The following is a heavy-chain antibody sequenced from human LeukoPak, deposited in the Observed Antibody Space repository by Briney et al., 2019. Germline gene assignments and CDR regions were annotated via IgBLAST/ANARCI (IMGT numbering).Heavy chain of an antibody. D-gene: IGHD6-6*01. CDR1: GFTFSSYG. Sequence: PGRSLRLSCAASGFTFSSYGMHWVRQAPGKGLEWEAVISYDGSNKYYADSVKGRFTISRDNSKNTLYLQMNSLRAEDTAVYCCARDGKKAALVYWGQGTLVTVSS. CDR2: ISYDGSNK. CDR3: ARDGKKAALVY. V-gene: IGHV3-30*03. J-gene: IGHJ4*02.